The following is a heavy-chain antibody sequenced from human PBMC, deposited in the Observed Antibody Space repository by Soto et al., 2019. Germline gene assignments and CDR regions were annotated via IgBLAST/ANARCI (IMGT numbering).Heavy chain of an antibody. J-gene: IGHJ6*02. Sequence: EVQLVQSGAEVKRPGESLKISCKGSGYSFTSYWIGWVRQMPGKGLEWMGIIYPGDSDTRYSPSFQGQVTISADKSISTAYLQWSSLKASDTAMYYCARTSAAGKYYYGMDVWGQGTTVTVSS. V-gene: IGHV5-51*01. CDR1: GYSFTSYW. D-gene: IGHD6-13*01. CDR2: IYPGDSDT. CDR3: ARTSAAGKYYYGMDV.